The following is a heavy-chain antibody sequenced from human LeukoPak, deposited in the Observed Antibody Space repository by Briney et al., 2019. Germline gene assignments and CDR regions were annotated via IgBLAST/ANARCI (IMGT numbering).Heavy chain of an antibody. Sequence: SGTLSLTCTVSGGSISSGGYYWSWIRQHPGKGLEWIGYIYYSGSTYYNPSLKSRVTISVDTSKNQFSLKLSSVTAADTAVYYCAREPRITMVRGVIIGYFDYWGQGTLVTVSS. J-gene: IGHJ4*02. CDR1: GGSISSGGYY. CDR2: IYYSGST. D-gene: IGHD3-10*01. CDR3: AREPRITMVRGVIIGYFDY. V-gene: IGHV4-31*03.